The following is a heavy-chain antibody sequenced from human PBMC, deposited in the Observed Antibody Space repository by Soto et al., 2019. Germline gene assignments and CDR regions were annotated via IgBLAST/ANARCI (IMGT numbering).Heavy chain of an antibody. CDR2: INPNSGGT. Sequence: ASVKVSCKASGYTFTGYYMHWVRQAPGQGLEWMGWINPNSGGTNYAQKLQGRVTMTTDTSTNTAYMELRSLRSDDTAVYYCARDPLPYCSGGSCYYWFDPWGQGTLVTVSS. D-gene: IGHD2-15*01. CDR3: ARDPLPYCSGGSCYYWFDP. V-gene: IGHV1-2*02. CDR1: GYTFTGYY. J-gene: IGHJ5*02.